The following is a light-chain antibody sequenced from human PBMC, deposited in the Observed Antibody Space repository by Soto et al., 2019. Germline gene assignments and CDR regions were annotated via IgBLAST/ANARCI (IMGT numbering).Light chain of an antibody. CDR3: QQYGSLWT. Sequence: EIVLTQSPGTLSLSPGERATLSCRASQSVSSSYLAWYQQKPGQAHRLLIYGASNRATGIPDRFSGSGSGTDFTLTIGRLEPEDFAVYFCQQYGSLWTFGQGTKV. V-gene: IGKV3-20*01. CDR2: GAS. CDR1: QSVSSSY. J-gene: IGKJ1*01.